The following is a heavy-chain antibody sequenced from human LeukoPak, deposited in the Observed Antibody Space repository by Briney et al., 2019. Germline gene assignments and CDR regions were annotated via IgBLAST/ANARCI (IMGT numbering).Heavy chain of an antibody. V-gene: IGHV3-30*03. Sequence: PGRSLRLSCAASGFTFSSYGMHWVRQAPGKGLEWVAVVSYDGSNKYYADSVKGRFTISRDNSKNTLYLQMNSLRAEDTAVYYCAIDPGNYYDSSGYYDYWGQGTLVTVSS. CDR3: AIDPGNYYDSSGYYDY. CDR2: VSYDGSNK. J-gene: IGHJ4*02. D-gene: IGHD3-22*01. CDR1: GFTFSSYG.